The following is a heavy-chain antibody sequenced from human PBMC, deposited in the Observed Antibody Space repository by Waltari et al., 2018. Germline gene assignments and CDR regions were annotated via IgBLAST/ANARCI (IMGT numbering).Heavy chain of an antibody. D-gene: IGHD3-22*01. J-gene: IGHJ4*02. CDR3: AKGFDRASFDS. Sequence: EVQLLESGGGLVQPGGALRLSRPAYGFFFRSATTNRVRQAPGKGLELVSIFHGGGDTDYADSVRGRFIISRDNSKNMLYLQMNSLRPEDTAVYYCAKGFDRASFDSWGQGALVTVSS. CDR2: FHGGGDT. V-gene: IGHV3-23*03. CDR1: GFFFRSAT.